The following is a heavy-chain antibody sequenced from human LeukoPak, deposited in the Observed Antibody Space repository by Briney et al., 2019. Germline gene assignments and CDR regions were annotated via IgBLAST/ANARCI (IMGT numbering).Heavy chain of an antibody. CDR2: IRYDGSNK. J-gene: IGHJ4*02. CDR1: GFTFSSYG. Sequence: GGSLRLSCAASGFTFSSYGMHWVRQAPGKGLEWVAFIRYDGSNKYYAESVKGRFTTSRDNSKNTLYLQMNSLRAEDTAVYYCAKDPRRYNYGYLDYWGQGTLVTVSS. V-gene: IGHV3-30*02. CDR3: AKDPRRYNYGYLDY. D-gene: IGHD5-18*01.